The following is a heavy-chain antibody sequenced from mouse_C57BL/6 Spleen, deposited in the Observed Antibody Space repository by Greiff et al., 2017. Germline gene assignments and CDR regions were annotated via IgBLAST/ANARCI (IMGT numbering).Heavy chain of an antibody. D-gene: IGHD1-1*01. CDR3: ARTYGSRYFDY. V-gene: IGHV1-54*01. CDR1: GYAFTNYL. J-gene: IGHJ2*01. Sequence: QVQLQQSGAELVRPGTSVTVSCKASGYAFTNYLIEWVKQRPGQGLEWIGVINPGSGGTNYNEKFKGKATLTADKSSSTAYMQLSSLTSEDSAVYYCARTYGSRYFDYWGQGTTLTVSS. CDR2: INPGSGGT.